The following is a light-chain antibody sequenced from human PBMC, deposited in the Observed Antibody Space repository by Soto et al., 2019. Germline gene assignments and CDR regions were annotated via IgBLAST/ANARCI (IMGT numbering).Light chain of an antibody. V-gene: IGLV1-40*01. Sequence: QSVLTQPPSASGTPGQRVTISCSGSISNIGSNPVYWHQHLPGTAPKLLLTGDTSRPSGVPDRFSGSKSGASASLAITDLQAEDEADYYCQSYDSRLSGSVFGTGTKVTVL. CDR1: ISNIGSNP. CDR2: GDT. CDR3: QSYDSRLSGSV. J-gene: IGLJ1*01.